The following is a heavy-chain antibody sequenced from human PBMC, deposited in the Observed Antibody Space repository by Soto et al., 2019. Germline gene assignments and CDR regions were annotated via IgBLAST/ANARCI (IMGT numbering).Heavy chain of an antibody. CDR3: AHGTTVVTPGYFDY. CDR1: GFSLSTSGVG. D-gene: IGHD4-17*01. V-gene: IGHV2-5*02. J-gene: IGHJ4*02. CDR2: IYWDDDK. Sequence: SGPTLVNPTQTLTLTCTFSGFSLSTSGVGVGWIRQPPGKALEWLALIYWDDDKRYSPSLKSRLTITKDTSKNQVVLTMTNMDPVDTVTYYCAHGTTVVTPGYFDYWGQGTLVTVSS.